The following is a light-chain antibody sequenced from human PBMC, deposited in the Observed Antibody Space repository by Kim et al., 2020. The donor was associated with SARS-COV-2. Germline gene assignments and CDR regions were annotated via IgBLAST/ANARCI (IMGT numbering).Light chain of an antibody. CDR1: QSISSY. CDR3: QKSYSTPLT. Sequence: DIQMTQSPSSLSVSVGDRVTITCRASQSISSYLNWYQQKPGKAPKLLIYAASSLQSGVPSRFSGSGSGTDFTLTISSLQPEDFATYYCQKSYSTPLTFGGGTMLEI. J-gene: IGKJ4*01. V-gene: IGKV1-39*01. CDR2: AAS.